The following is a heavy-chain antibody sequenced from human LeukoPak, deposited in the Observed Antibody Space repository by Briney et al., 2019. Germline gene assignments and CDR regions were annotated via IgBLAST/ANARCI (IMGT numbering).Heavy chain of an antibody. D-gene: IGHD3-3*01. CDR1: GYTSTSYA. V-gene: IGHV1-3*01. CDR3: ARDSALYYDFWSGYYPLDY. CDR2: INAGNGNT. J-gene: IGHJ4*02. Sequence: ASVKVSCKASGYTSTSYAMHWVRQAPGQRLEWMGWINAGNGNTKYSQKFQGRVTITRDTSASTAYMELSSLRSEDTAVYYCARDSALYYDFWSGYYPLDYWGQGTLVTVSS.